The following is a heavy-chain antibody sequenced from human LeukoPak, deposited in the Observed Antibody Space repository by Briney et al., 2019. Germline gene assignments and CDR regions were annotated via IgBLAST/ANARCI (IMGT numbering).Heavy chain of an antibody. CDR1: GGSFSGYY. CDR3: ARLSSSSAADDY. Sequence: PSETLSLTCAVYGGSFSGYYWSWIRQPPGKGLEWIGEINHSGSTNYNPSLKSRVTISVDTSKNQFSLKLSSVTAADTAVYYCARLSSSSAADDYWGQGTLVTVSS. V-gene: IGHV4-34*01. J-gene: IGHJ4*02. D-gene: IGHD6-6*01. CDR2: INHSGST.